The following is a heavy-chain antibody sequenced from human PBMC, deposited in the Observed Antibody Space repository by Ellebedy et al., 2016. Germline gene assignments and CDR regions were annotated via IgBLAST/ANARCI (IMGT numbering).Heavy chain of an antibody. D-gene: IGHD4-23*01. J-gene: IGHJ4*02. CDR1: GGSISDYY. Sequence: SETLSLXXTVSGGSISDYYWGWIRQHPGKGLEWIGNNHYSGSTYYNPSLKSRVTISVDTSKNQFSLKLSSVTAADTAVYYCARAWYGGNDYWGQGTLVTVSS. CDR3: ARAWYGGNDY. V-gene: IGHV4-31*03. CDR2: NHYSGST.